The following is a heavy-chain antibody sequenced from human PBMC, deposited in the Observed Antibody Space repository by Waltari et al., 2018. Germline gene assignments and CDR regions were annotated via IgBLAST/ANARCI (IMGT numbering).Heavy chain of an antibody. D-gene: IGHD6-13*01. CDR3: ARADSSTAYFYYYMDV. V-gene: IGHV4-59*01. CDR2: VYYTGTT. J-gene: IGHJ6*03. CDR1: GGSISTYS. Sequence: QVELPESGPGLVKASETLSLTCTVSGGSISTYSWSWIRQPPGKGLEYIGYVYYTGTTNYNPSLKNRVTISLDTSKNQFSLKVNSVTAADTAVYYCARADSSTAYFYYYMDVWGTGTTVTVSS.